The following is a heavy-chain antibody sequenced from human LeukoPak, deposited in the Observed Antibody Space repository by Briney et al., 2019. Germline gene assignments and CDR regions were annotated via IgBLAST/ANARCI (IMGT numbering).Heavy chain of an antibody. Sequence: GGSLRLSCAASGFTFSSFAMSWVRQAPGKGLEWVSSISGSGNRTYYADSVKGRFTISRDNSKNTLFLQMNSLRAEDTAVYYCAKNLYCGGGSCYPSALGMDVWGQGTTVTVSS. J-gene: IGHJ6*02. D-gene: IGHD2-15*01. CDR3: AKNLYCGGGSCYPSALGMDV. V-gene: IGHV3-23*01. CDR2: ISGSGNRT. CDR1: GFTFSSFA.